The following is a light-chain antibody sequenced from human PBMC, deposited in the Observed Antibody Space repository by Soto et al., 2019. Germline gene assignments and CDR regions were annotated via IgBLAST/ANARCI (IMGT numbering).Light chain of an antibody. V-gene: IGKV3-20*01. CDR3: QQYSTSPLFR. CDR2: GAS. CDR1: QSVSSSF. J-gene: IGKJ3*01. Sequence: ETVLTQSPGTLSLSPGERATLSCRASQSVSSSFLAWYQQKPGQAPRLLIYGASSRATGMPDRFSGSGTETDVTLTINRLEREDFAVYYCQQYSTSPLFRFGPGTKVEIK.